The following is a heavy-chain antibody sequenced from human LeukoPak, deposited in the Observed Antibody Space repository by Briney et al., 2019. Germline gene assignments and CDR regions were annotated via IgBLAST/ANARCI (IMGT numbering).Heavy chain of an antibody. CDR3: AKDYYYGSGSYYNPADY. Sequence: GGSLRLSCAASGFTFSHAWMSWVRQAPGKGLEWVSAISGSGGSTYYADSVKGRFTISRDNSKNTLYLQMNSLRAEDTAVYYCAKDYYYGSGSYYNPADYWGQGTLVTVSS. J-gene: IGHJ4*02. V-gene: IGHV3-23*01. CDR1: GFTFSHA. D-gene: IGHD3-10*01. CDR2: ISGSGGST.